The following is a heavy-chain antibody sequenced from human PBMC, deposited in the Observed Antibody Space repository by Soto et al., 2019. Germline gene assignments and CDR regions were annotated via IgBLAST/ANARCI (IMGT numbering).Heavy chain of an antibody. Sequence: ASVKVSCKAFGYTFTSYYMHWVRQAPGQGLEWMGIINPSHGSTSYAQKFQGRVTMTRDTSTSTVYMELSSLRSEDTAVYYCARGPNIVVVVAATNRFDPWGQGTLVTVPQ. CDR2: INPSHGST. J-gene: IGHJ5*02. D-gene: IGHD2-15*01. V-gene: IGHV1-46*03. CDR3: ARGPNIVVVVAATNRFDP. CDR1: GYTFTSYY.